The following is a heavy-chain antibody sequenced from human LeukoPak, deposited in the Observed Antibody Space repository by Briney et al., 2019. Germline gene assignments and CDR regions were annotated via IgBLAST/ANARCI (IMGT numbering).Heavy chain of an antibody. J-gene: IGHJ5*02. Sequence: GGSLRLSCAASGFTFSSYSLNWVRQAPGKGLEWVSYISPSSTSMYYADSVKGRFTISRDNARNSLYLQTNSLSTEDTALYYCARDAASGNNWFDPWGQGTLVTVSS. CDR1: GFTFSSYS. CDR3: ARDAASGNNWFDP. D-gene: IGHD3-3*01. V-gene: IGHV3-48*01. CDR2: ISPSSTSM.